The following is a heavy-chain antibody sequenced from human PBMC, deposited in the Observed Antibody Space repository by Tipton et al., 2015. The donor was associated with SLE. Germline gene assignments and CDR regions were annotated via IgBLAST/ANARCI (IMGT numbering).Heavy chain of an antibody. D-gene: IGHD5-12*01. CDR3: ARGDIVATINRD. CDR1: GGSISSGGYY. J-gene: IGHJ4*02. CDR2: IYYSGST. Sequence: TLSLTCTVSGGSISSGGYYWSWIRQHPGKGLEWIGYIYYSGSTYYNPSLKSRVTISVDMSKNQFSLKLSSVTAADTAVYYCARGDIVATINRDWGQGTLVTVSS. V-gene: IGHV4-31*03.